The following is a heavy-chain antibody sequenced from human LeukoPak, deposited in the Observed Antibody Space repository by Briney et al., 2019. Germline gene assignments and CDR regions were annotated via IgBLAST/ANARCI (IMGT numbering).Heavy chain of an antibody. CDR3: ARSPQLWLPGDFDY. CDR2: ISAYNGNT. D-gene: IGHD5-18*01. V-gene: IGHV1-18*01. J-gene: IGHJ4*02. CDR1: GYTFTSYV. Sequence: ASVKVSCKASGYTFTSYVISWVRQAPGQGLEWMGWISAYNGNTNYAQKLQGRVTMTTDTSTSTAYMELRSLRSDDTAVYYCARSPQLWLPGDFDYWGQGTLVTVSS.